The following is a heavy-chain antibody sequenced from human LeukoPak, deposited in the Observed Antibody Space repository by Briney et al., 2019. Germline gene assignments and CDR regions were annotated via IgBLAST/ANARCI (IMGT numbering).Heavy chain of an antibody. V-gene: IGHV3-11*01. CDR1: GFTFSYYY. CDR2: TSSSGSTI. Sequence: GGSLRVSCAASGFTFSYYYRGGIRQAPGKGREWVSYTSSSGSTIYYGGAVKGRFNTVRDNAKNSMYMPMNSVRAEDTAVYYCARGPISSSKYEDYYCWIDDWGQGTMVTVSS. CDR3: ARGPISSSKYEDYYCWIDD. D-gene: IGHD6-13*01. J-gene: IGHJ6*02.